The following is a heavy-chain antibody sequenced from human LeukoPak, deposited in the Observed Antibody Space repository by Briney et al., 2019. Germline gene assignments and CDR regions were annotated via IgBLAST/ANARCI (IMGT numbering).Heavy chain of an antibody. V-gene: IGHV3-30*18. CDR3: AKCIEGGQWQDYYYYYGMDV. Sequence: GGSLRLSCAASGSTFSSYGMHWVRQAPGKGLEWVAVISYDGSNKYYADSVKGRFTISRDNSKNTLYLQMNSLRAEDTAVYYCAKCIEGGQWQDYYYYYGMDVWGQGTTVTVSS. CDR2: ISYDGSNK. D-gene: IGHD6-19*01. CDR1: GSTFSSYG. J-gene: IGHJ6*02.